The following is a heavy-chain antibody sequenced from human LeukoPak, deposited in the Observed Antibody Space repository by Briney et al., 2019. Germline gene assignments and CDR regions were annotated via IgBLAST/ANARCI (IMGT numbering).Heavy chain of an antibody. CDR2: TSSSSSTI. J-gene: IGHJ6*02. V-gene: IGHV3-48*04. Sequence: GGSLRLSCAASGFTFSGYDMSWVHQAPGKGLEWVSYTSSSSSTIYYADSVKSRFTISRDNAKNSLYLQMNSLRAEDTAVYYCARLRYYGMDVWGQGTTVTVSS. CDR1: GFTFSGYD. CDR3: ARLRYYGMDV.